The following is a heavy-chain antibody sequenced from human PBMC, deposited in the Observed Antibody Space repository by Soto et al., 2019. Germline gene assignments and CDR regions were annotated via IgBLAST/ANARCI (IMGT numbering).Heavy chain of an antibody. CDR3: ARTYCSSTSCYDLFDS. Sequence: SEPLSPTCTVSGGSISSYYWTWIRQPPGKGLEWIGYIYYSGSTNYNPSLKSRVTISVDTSKNQFSLKLSSVTAADTAVYYCARTYCSSTSCYDLFDSWGQGTLVTVPQ. D-gene: IGHD2-2*01. J-gene: IGHJ4*02. CDR1: GGSISSYY. V-gene: IGHV4-59*01. CDR2: IYYSGST.